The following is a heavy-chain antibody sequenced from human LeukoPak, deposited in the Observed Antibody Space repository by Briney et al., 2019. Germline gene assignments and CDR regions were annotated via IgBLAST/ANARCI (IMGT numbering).Heavy chain of an antibody. CDR1: GGSISSYY. CDR3: TRGAGWLIDY. CDR2: FHNSGTS. D-gene: IGHD3-16*01. V-gene: IGHV4-59*01. J-gene: IGHJ4*02. Sequence: SETLSLTCTVSGGSISSYYWSWIRQPPGRGLEWIGYFHNSGTSTYNPSLKSRVTISADTSKNQFSLKLNSLTTADTAVYYCTRGAGWLIDYWGQGILVTVSS.